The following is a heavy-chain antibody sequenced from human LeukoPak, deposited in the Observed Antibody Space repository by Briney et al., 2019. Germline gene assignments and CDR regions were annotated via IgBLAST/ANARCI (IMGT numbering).Heavy chain of an antibody. V-gene: IGHV1-18*01. D-gene: IGHD3-10*01. CDR2: ISAYNGNT. CDR1: GCTFTSYG. J-gene: IGHJ5*02. Sequence: ASVKVSCKASGCTFTSYGISWVRQAPGQGLEWMGWISAYNGNTNYAQKLQGRVTMTTDTSTSTAYMELRSLRSDDTAVYCWERWFGELLGNWFDPWGEGTVVTVSS. CDR3: ERWFGELLGNWFDP.